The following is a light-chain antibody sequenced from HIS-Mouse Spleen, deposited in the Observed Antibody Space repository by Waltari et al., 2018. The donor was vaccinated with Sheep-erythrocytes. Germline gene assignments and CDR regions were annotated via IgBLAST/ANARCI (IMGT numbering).Light chain of an antibody. V-gene: IGKV1-39*01. CDR1: QSISSY. CDR3: QQSYSTPYT. CDR2: AAS. J-gene: IGKJ2*01. Sequence: DIQMTQSPSSLSASVGDRVTITCRASQSISSYLNWSQQKPGKAPKLLIYAASSLQSGGPSRFIGTGAGTDFTLTIISLQPEDFATYYCQQSYSTPYTFGQGTKLEIK.